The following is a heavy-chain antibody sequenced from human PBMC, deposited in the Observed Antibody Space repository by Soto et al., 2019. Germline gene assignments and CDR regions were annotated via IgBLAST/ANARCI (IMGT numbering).Heavy chain of an antibody. V-gene: IGHV4-4*02. CDR2: IYHSGST. CDR1: GGSISSSNW. D-gene: IGHD3-10*01. CDR3: ARAGVAVREHFDY. J-gene: IGHJ4*02. Sequence: SETLSLTCAVSGGSISSSNWWSWVRQPPGKGLEWIGEIYHSGSTNYNPSLKSRVTISVDKSKNQFSLKLSSVTAADTAVYYCARAGVAVREHFDYWGQGTLVTVSS.